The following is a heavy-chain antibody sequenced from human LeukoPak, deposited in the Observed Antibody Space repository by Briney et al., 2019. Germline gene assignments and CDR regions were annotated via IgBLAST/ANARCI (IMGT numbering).Heavy chain of an antibody. CDR1: GFTFSSYS. V-gene: IGHV3-21*01. J-gene: IGHJ4*02. Sequence: GGSLRLSCVASGFTFSSYSMNWVRQAPGKGLEWVSSISSGSSFKYYADSVKGRFTASRDNAKKSLYLQMNSLRAEDTAVFYCAREGISSCSAGTCYPLDYWGQGTLVTVSS. D-gene: IGHD2-15*01. CDR3: AREGISSCSAGTCYPLDY. CDR2: ISSGSSFK.